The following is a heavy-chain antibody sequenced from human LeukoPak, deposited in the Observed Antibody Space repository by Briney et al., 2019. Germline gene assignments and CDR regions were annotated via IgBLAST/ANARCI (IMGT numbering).Heavy chain of an antibody. V-gene: IGHV3-21*01. Sequence: GGSLRLSCAASGFTFSSYSMNWVRQAPGEGLEWVSYISSSSSHIYYADSVEGRFTISRDNAKNSLYLQMNSLRAEDTAVYYCARGGFHYDSSGYYCFDYWGQGTLVTVSS. J-gene: IGHJ4*02. CDR3: ARGGFHYDSSGYYCFDY. CDR1: GFTFSSYS. D-gene: IGHD3-22*01. CDR2: ISSSSSHI.